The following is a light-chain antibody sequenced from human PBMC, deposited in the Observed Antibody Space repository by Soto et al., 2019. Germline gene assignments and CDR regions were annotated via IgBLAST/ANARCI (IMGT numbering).Light chain of an antibody. V-gene: IGKV3-15*01. CDR1: QSIYSN. Sequence: EIVMTQSPATLSVSPGGSATLSCRASQSIYSNLAWYQQKPGQAPRLLISGASSRATGIPARFSGSGSGTEFTLTIASLQSEDLAIYYCQQYSHWPLTFGGGTKVDIK. CDR3: QQYSHWPLT. CDR2: GAS. J-gene: IGKJ4*01.